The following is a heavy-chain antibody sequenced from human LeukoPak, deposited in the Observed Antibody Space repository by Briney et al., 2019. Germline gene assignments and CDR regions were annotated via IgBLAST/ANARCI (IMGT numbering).Heavy chain of an antibody. Sequence: ASVKVSCKASGYTFTTYYIHWVRQAPGQGLEWMGIINPSGGSTNYAREFQGRVTVTRDMSASTVYMDLSSLRSEDAAVYYSARGGGRSTEGGVWYYSYYMDVWGKGTTVTVSS. CDR1: GYTFTTYY. CDR2: INPSGGST. V-gene: IGHV1-46*01. J-gene: IGHJ6*03. D-gene: IGHD3-10*01. CDR3: ARGGGRSTEGGVWYYSYYMDV.